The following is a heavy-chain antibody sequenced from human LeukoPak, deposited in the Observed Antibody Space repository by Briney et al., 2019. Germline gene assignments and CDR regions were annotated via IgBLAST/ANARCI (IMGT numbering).Heavy chain of an antibody. V-gene: IGHV4-34*01. D-gene: IGHD2-15*01. J-gene: IGHJ4*02. CDR1: GGSFSGYY. CDR2: INHTGST. CDR3: ATDRTSLLGYCSTGSCHLFDY. Sequence: SETLSLTCAVYGGSFSGYYWGWIRQPPGKGLEWIGEINHTGSTNYNTSRKGRATISVDTSKNQPTLKLSSVTAADTAVYYWATDRTSLLGYCSTGSCHLFDYWGQGTLVTVSS.